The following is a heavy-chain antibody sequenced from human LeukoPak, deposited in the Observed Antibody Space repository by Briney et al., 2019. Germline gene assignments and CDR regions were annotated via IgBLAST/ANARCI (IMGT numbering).Heavy chain of an antibody. CDR1: GITFSGYS. Sequence: GGSLRLSCAASGITFSGYSMNWVRHAPGEGLEGGSSISGSGESIYYADSVKGRFTSARDNARNSLDLKMESLRAEDTAVYSCARANPPEISFFDYAGQGHLVTVSS. V-gene: IGHV3-21*01. J-gene: IGHJ4*02. CDR2: ISGSGESI. CDR3: ARANPPEISFFDY. D-gene: IGHD1-14*01.